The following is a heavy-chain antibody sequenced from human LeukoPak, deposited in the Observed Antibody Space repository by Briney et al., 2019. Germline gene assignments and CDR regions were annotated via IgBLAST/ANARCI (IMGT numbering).Heavy chain of an antibody. CDR1: GYTLTGYY. Sequence: GASVKVSCKASGYTLTGYYMHWVRQAPGQGLEWMGIINPSGGSTSYAQKFQGRVTMTRDTSTSTVYMELSSLRSEDTAVYYCARGGPEYLSDYWGQGTLVTVSS. J-gene: IGHJ4*02. CDR2: INPSGGST. D-gene: IGHD2-2*02. CDR3: ARGGPEYLSDY. V-gene: IGHV1-46*01.